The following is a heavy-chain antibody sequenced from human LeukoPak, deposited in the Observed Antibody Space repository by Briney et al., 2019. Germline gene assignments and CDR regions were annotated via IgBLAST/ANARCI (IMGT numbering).Heavy chain of an antibody. CDR3: VRESRGILNYFDY. J-gene: IGHJ4*02. Sequence: GASVKVSCKASGYTFSDYYIHWVRQAPGQGLEWMGWINPDSGGPKYAQKFQGRVTMTRDRSISTAYMELSWLRSDDTAVYYCVRESRGILNYFDYWGQGTLVTVSS. CDR1: GYTFSDYY. D-gene: IGHD3-22*01. CDR2: INPDSGGP. V-gene: IGHV1-2*02.